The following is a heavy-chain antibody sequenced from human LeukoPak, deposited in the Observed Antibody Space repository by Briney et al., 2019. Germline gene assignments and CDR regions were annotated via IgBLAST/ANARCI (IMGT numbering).Heavy chain of an antibody. CDR1: GFTFSSYG. J-gene: IGHJ1*01. CDR3: AKEAAAGLRYFQH. Sequence: GGSLRLSCAASGFTFSSYGMHWVRQAPGKGLEWVAVISYDGSNKYYADSVKGRFTISRDNSKNTLYLQMNSLRAEDTAVYYCAKEAAAGLRYFQHWGQGTLVTVSS. V-gene: IGHV3-30*18. D-gene: IGHD6-13*01. CDR2: ISYDGSNK.